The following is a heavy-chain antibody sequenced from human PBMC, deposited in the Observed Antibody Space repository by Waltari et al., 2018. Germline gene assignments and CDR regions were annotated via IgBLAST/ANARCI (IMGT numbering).Heavy chain of an antibody. CDR3: ARDFFFGVRDYYYGMDV. J-gene: IGHJ6*02. Sequence: QVQLVQSGAEVKKPGASVQVSCKASGYTFTSDGISWLRQAPGQGLEWMGWISAYNGNTNYAQKLQGRVTMTTDTSTSTAYMELRSLRSDDTAVYYCARDFFFGVRDYYYGMDVWGQGTTVTVSS. D-gene: IGHD3-10*01. V-gene: IGHV1-18*01. CDR2: ISAYNGNT. CDR1: GYTFTSDG.